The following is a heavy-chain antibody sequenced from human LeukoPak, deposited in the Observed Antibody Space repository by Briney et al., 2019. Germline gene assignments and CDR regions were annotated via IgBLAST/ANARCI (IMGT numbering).Heavy chain of an antibody. D-gene: IGHD3-10*02. V-gene: IGHV1-3*01. CDR1: GYTFTSYA. CDR3: ARTGGHYYVLNRPETSNAQGSTYFDY. CDR2: INAGNGDT. Sequence: ASVKVSCKASGYTFTSYAMHWVRQAPGQRLEWMGWINAGNGDTKYSQKFQGRVTITRDTSASTAYMELSSLRSEDTAVYYCARTGGHYYVLNRPETSNAQGSTYFDYWGQGTLVTVPS. J-gene: IGHJ4*02.